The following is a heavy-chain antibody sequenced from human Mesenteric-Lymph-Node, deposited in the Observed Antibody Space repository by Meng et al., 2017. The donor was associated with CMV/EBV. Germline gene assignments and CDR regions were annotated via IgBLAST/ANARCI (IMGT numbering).Heavy chain of an antibody. CDR1: GGSINSDNYY. V-gene: IGHV4-30-4*08. CDR3: ARADYYNLMDV. Sequence: LRLSCTVSGGSINSDNYYWSWIRQPPGKGLEWIGYIYYSGSSFYNPSLKSRVTISLNTSKNQFSLYLSSVTAADTAVYYCARADYYNLMDVWGQGTTVTVSS. J-gene: IGHJ6*02. CDR2: IYYSGSS.